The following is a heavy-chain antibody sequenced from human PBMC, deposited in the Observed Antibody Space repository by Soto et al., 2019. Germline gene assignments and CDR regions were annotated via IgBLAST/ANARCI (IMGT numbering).Heavy chain of an antibody. J-gene: IGHJ6*02. Sequence: GSLRLSCAASTFPFSTYWMTWVRQAPGKGLEWVANIHRDEIEKYYMDSVKGRFTISRDNAKNSLYLQMTSLRAEDTAVYYCAGGNALDVWGQGTTVTVSS. CDR3: AGGNALDV. CDR1: TFPFSTYW. V-gene: IGHV3-7*01. CDR2: IHRDEIEK.